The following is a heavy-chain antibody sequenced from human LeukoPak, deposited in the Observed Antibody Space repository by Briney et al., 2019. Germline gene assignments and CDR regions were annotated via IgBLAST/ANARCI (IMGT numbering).Heavy chain of an antibody. D-gene: IGHD3-22*01. Sequence: GASVKVSCKASGFTFSSYGISWVRQAPGQGLEWMGWISAFNGNTNYVEKFQGRVTMTTDTSTSTAYMELRSLRSDDTAVYYCARDHPGTYYYDSSGYYDPFDYWGQGTLVTVSS. CDR2: ISAFNGNT. V-gene: IGHV1-18*01. CDR3: ARDHPGTYYYDSSGYYDPFDY. J-gene: IGHJ4*02. CDR1: GFTFSSYG.